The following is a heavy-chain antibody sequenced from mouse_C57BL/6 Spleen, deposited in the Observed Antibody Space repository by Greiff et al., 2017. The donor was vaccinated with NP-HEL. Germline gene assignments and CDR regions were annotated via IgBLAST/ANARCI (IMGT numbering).Heavy chain of an antibody. CDR3: ATMAPGFAY. J-gene: IGHJ3*01. D-gene: IGHD1-1*02. Sequence: EVKLMESGPGLVKPSQSLSLTCSVTGYSITSGYYWNWIRQFPGNKLEWMGYISYDGSNNYNPSLKNRISITRDTSKNQFFLKLNSVTTEDTATYDCATMAPGFAYWGQGTLVTVSA. CDR2: ISYDGSN. V-gene: IGHV3-6*01. CDR1: GYSITSGYY.